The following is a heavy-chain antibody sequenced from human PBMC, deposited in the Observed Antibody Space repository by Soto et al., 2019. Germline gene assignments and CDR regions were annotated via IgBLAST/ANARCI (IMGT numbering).Heavy chain of an antibody. Sequence: TGGSLRLSCAASGFTFSSYEMNWVRQAPGKGLEWVSYISSSGSTIYYADSVKGRFTISGDSAKNSLYLQMNSLRAEDTAVYYCARGHHSMDVWGRGAKVTVSS. CDR3: ARGHHSMDV. CDR1: GFTFSSYE. J-gene: IGHJ6*02. V-gene: IGHV3-48*03. CDR2: ISSSGSTI.